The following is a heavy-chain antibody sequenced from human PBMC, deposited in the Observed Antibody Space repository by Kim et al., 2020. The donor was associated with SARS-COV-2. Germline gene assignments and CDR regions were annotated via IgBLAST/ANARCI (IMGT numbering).Heavy chain of an antibody. J-gene: IGHJ3*02. V-gene: IGHV3-23*01. CDR1: GFTFTGFA. Sequence: GGSLRLSCAASGFTFTGFAMTWVRQAPGKGLEWVSASGGRGGSTNYTDSVKGRFTISRDNSKNMLYLQMNSLRAEDTAGYYCAKNLGVVELDMWGQGKM. D-gene: IGHD2-2*01. CDR2: SGGRGGST. CDR3: AKNLGVVELDM.